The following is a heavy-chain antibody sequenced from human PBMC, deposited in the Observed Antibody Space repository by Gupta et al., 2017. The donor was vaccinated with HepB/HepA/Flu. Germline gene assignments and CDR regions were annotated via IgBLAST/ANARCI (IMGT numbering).Heavy chain of an antibody. Sequence: QVQLQQWGAGLLKPSETLSLTCTVYGGSFSGYYWSWIRQPPGKGLEWIGEINHSGSTNYNPSLKRRVTISVDTSKNQFSLKLSSVTAADTAVYYCARSSGYYSYYFDYWGQGTLVTVSS. D-gene: IGHD3-22*01. CDR2: INHSGST. CDR1: GGSFSGYY. J-gene: IGHJ4*02. V-gene: IGHV4-34*01. CDR3: ARSSGYYSYYFDY.